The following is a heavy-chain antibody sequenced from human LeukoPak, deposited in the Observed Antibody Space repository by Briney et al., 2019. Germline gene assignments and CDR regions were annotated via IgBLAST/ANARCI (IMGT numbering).Heavy chain of an antibody. CDR3: ARDRAIVVVPAAISG. CDR1: GFTFSDYY. V-gene: IGHV3-7*01. Sequence: GGSLRLSCAASGFTFSDYYMSWIRQAPGKGLEWVANIKQDGSEKYYVDSVKGRFTISRDNAKNSLYLQMNSLRAEDTAVYYCARDRAIVVVPAAISGWGQGTLVTVSS. CDR2: IKQDGSEK. J-gene: IGHJ4*02. D-gene: IGHD2-2*02.